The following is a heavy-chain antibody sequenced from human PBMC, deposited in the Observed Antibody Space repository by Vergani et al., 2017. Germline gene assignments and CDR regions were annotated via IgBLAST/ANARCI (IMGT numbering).Heavy chain of an antibody. D-gene: IGHD3-16*02. CDR3: ASIARAPTRRNPPPDY. Sequence: QVQLQEWGAGLLKTSETLSLTCGVSGGSFSDYYWSWIRQAPGVGLEWIGEVNHGVSTNYNTSLKSRVSISVDTSKHQFSLQLTSVTAAYSALYFCASIARAPTRRNPPPDYWGQGILVTVSS. CDR1: GGSFSDYY. J-gene: IGHJ4*02. CDR2: VNHGVST. V-gene: IGHV4-34*01.